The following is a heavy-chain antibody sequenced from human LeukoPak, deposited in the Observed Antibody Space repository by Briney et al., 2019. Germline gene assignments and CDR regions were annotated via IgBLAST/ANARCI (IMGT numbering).Heavy chain of an antibody. J-gene: IGHJ5*02. CDR1: GGTFSSYA. V-gene: IGHV1-69*04. D-gene: IGHD3-10*01. Sequence: SVKVSCKASGGTFSSYAISWVRQAPGQGLEWMGRIIPILGIANYAQKFQGRVTITADKSTSTAYMELSSLRSEDTAVYYCAVRLESQRRFDPWGQGTLVTVSS. CDR3: AVRLESQRRFDP. CDR2: IIPILGIA.